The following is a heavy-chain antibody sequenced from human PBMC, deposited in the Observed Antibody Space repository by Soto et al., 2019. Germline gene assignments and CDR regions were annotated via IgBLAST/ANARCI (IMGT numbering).Heavy chain of an antibody. D-gene: IGHD1-26*01. J-gene: IGHJ5*02. CDR1: GYTFTGHY. V-gene: IGHV1-2*02. CDR2: IGPESGAT. Sequence: ASVKVSCKTSGYTFTGHYIHWVRQAPQQGPEWMGEIGPESGATRYAQKFRGRVTMTMDTSITTVYMELKNLSPDVSAVYYCGRGRSGQIVIFSWGQGTPVTVSS. CDR3: GRGRSGQIVIFS.